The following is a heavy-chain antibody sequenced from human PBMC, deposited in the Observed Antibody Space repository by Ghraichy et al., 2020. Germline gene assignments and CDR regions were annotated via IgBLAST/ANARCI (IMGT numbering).Heavy chain of an antibody. V-gene: IGHV4-39*01. CDR2: IYYSGST. Sequence: SETLSLTCTVSGGSISSSSYYWGWIRQPPGKGLEWIGSIYYSGSTYYNPSLKSRVTISVDTSKNQFSLKLSSVTAADTAVYYCARHYYGSGSYYNWDHRYYFDYWGQGTLVTVSS. J-gene: IGHJ4*02. CDR1: GGSISSSSYY. D-gene: IGHD3-10*01. CDR3: ARHYYGSGSYYNWDHRYYFDY.